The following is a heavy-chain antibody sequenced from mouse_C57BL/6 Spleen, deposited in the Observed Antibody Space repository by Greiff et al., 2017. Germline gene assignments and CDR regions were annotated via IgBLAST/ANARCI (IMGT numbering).Heavy chain of an antibody. V-gene: IGHV1-82*01. Sequence: VKLQESGPELVKPGASVKISCKASGYAFSSSWMNWVKQRPGEGLEWIGRIYPGDGGTNYNGKFKGKATLTADKYSSTAYMQLSGLTSYDSAVYFCARWTSCDVDYWGQGTSLTVSS. D-gene: IGHD1-1*01. J-gene: IGHJ2*02. CDR2: IYPGDGGT. CDR1: GYAFSSSW. CDR3: ARWTSCDVDY.